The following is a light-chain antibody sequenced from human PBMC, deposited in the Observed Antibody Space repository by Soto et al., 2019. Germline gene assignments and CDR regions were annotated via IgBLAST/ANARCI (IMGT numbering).Light chain of an antibody. CDR2: WAS. J-gene: IGKJ4*01. V-gene: IGKV4-1*01. CDR3: QQYYSIPLT. CDR1: QSVLYSSNNKNS. Sequence: DIMLTPDPHALPFSLAARATSNCKSSQSVLYSSNNKNSLAWYQQKPGQPPKLLIYWASTRESGVPDRFSGSGSGTDFTLTISSLQAEDVAVYYCQQYYSIPLTFGGGTKVDI.